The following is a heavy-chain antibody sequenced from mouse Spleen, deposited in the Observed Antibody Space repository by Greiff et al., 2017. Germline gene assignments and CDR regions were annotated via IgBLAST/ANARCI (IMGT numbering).Heavy chain of an antibody. CDR1: GFTFSSYG. J-gene: IGHJ4*01. D-gene: IGHD2-14*01. CDR3: ARHRGRYEDAMDY. Sequence: EVHLVESGGGLVKPGGSLKLSCAASGFTFSSYGMSWVRQTPEKRLEWVATISGGGSYTYYPDSVKGRFTISRDNAKNNLYLQMSSLRSEDTALYYCARHRGRYEDAMDYWGQGTSVTVSS. CDR2: ISGGGSYT. V-gene: IGHV5-9-2*01.